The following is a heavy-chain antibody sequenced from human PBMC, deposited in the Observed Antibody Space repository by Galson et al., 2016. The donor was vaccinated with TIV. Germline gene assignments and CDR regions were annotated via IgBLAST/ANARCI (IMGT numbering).Heavy chain of an antibody. Sequence: SLRLSCAASGLIVSNNYMSWVRQAPGKGLEWVSLISSGGSTSYSDSLKGRFTISRDNSKNTLYLQMNSLRPEDTAAYYCARDRRHCGNECYLYYYYGMDVWGQGATVTVSS. D-gene: IGHD2-21*01. CDR3: ARDRRHCGNECYLYYYYGMDV. V-gene: IGHV3-66*02. CDR1: GLIVSNNY. CDR2: ISSGGST. J-gene: IGHJ6*02.